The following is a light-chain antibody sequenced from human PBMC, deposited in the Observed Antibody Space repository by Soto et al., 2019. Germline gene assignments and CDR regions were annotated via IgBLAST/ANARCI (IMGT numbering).Light chain of an antibody. Sequence: QSALTQPASVSGSPGQSITISCAGASSDVGGYKYVSWYQQHPGKAPKLIIYEVSNRPSGVSTRFSGSKFGNMASLTISGLQGEDEADYYCTSYTVSNTWVFGGGNKLTVL. CDR3: TSYTVSNTWV. V-gene: IGLV2-14*01. CDR2: EVS. J-gene: IGLJ3*02. CDR1: SSDVGGYKY.